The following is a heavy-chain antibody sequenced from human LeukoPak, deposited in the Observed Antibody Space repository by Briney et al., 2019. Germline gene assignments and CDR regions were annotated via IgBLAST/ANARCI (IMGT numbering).Heavy chain of an antibody. J-gene: IGHJ1*01. CDR1: GFTFSDYY. CDR3: AKDPNYCSSTSCYPEYFQH. CDR2: ISGSGGST. D-gene: IGHD2-2*01. V-gene: IGHV3-23*01. Sequence: GGSLRLSCAASGFTFSDYYMSWVRQAPGKGLEWVSAISGSGGSTYYADSVKGRFTISRDNSKNTLYLQMNSLRAEDTAVYYCAKDPNYCSSTSCYPEYFQHWGQGTLVTVSS.